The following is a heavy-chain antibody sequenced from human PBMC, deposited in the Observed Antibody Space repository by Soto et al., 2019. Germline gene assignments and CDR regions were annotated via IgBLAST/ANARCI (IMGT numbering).Heavy chain of an antibody. CDR2: IYPGDSET. J-gene: IGHJ4*02. CDR3: ARTFGGHLYSFDF. Sequence: PVESLKISCKGSGYTFTSNWIGWVRQMPGKGLEWMGIIYPGDSETRYSPSFQGQVTISADKSINTAYLQWSSLKASDTAIYYCARTFGGHLYSFDFWGRGTLVTVSS. V-gene: IGHV5-51*01. CDR1: GYTFTSNW. D-gene: IGHD3-16*01.